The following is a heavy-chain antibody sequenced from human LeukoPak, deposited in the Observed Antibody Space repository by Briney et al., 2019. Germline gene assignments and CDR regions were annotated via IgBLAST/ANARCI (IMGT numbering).Heavy chain of an antibody. J-gene: IGHJ4*02. D-gene: IGHD2-21*02. Sequence: GGSLEISCEGSGYHFSNYWIGWVRQVPGKGLEWMGIIYPGDYETRYSPSFQGLVTSLVDKSISTAYLQWSSLKASDTAMYYCAIPPGYCGNDCSFDHWGQGTLVTVSS. CDR3: AIPPGYCGNDCSFDH. CDR1: GYHFSNYW. CDR2: IYPGDYET. V-gene: IGHV5-51*01.